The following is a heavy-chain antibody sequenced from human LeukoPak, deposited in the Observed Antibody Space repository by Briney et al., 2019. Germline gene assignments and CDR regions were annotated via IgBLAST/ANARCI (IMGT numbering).Heavy chain of an antibody. Sequence: ASVKVSCKASGYTFTGYYMHWVRQAPGQGLEWMGWINPNSGGTNYAQKFQGRVTMTRDTSISTAYMEPSRLRSDDTAVYYCATGEEASLEEITIFGVVIPYDYWGQGTLVTVSS. CDR2: INPNSGGT. CDR1: GYTFTGYY. CDR3: ATGEEASLEEITIFGVVIPYDY. V-gene: IGHV1-2*02. D-gene: IGHD3-3*01. J-gene: IGHJ4*02.